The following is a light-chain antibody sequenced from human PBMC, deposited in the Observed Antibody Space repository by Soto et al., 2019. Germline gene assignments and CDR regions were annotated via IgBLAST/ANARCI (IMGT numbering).Light chain of an antibody. V-gene: IGLV1-51*01. J-gene: IGLJ1*01. Sequence: QPVLTQPPSVSAAPGQKVTISCSGSSSNIGNYYVAWYQHLPGTAPKLLIFDNNQRPSDIPDRFSGSKSGTSATLGITGLQTGDEADYYCGTWDSSLSGGSYVFGTGTKLTVL. CDR2: DNN. CDR1: SSNIGNYY. CDR3: GTWDSSLSGGSYV.